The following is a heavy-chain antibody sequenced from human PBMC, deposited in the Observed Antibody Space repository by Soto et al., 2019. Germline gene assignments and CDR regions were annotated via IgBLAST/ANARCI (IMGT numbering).Heavy chain of an antibody. Sequence: ASETLSLTCTVSGGSISSGDYYWSWIRQPPGKGLEWIGYIYYSGSTYYNPSLKSRVTISVDTSKNQFSLKLSSVTAADTAVYYCARVRVDYYDSSGYYLFDYWGQGTLVTVS. CDR3: ARVRVDYYDSSGYYLFDY. CDR2: IYYSGST. D-gene: IGHD3-22*01. CDR1: GGSISSGDYY. J-gene: IGHJ4*02. V-gene: IGHV4-30-4*01.